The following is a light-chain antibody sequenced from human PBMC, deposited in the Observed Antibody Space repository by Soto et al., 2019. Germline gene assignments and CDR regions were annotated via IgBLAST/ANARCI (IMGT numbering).Light chain of an antibody. J-gene: IGKJ5*01. V-gene: IGKV3-20*01. CDR2: AAS. CDR3: QQYGTSPGT. CDR1: QTISSSY. Sequence: EIVLTQSPGTLSLSPGERATLSCRASQTISSSYLAWYQQKPGQAPRLLIYAASTRATDIPDRFSGSGSGTDFTLTISRLEPEDFVLYYCQQYGTSPGTFGQGTRLEIK.